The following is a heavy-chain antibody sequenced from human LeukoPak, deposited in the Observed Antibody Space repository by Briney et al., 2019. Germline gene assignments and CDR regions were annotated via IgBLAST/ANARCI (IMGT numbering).Heavy chain of an antibody. CDR1: GYSFTSYW. D-gene: IGHD3-10*01. CDR3: ARLTAPNGSGSYINDY. V-gene: IGHV5-51*01. CDR2: IYPGDSDT. Sequence: GESLKISCKGSGYSFTSYWIGWVRQMPGKGLEWMGIIYPGDSDTRYSPSFQGQVTISADKSISTAYLQWSSLKASDTAMYYCARLTAPNGSGSYINDYWGQGTLVTVSS. J-gene: IGHJ4*02.